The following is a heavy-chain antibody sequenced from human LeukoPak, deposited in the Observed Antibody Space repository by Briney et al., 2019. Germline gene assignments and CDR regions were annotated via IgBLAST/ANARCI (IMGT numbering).Heavy chain of an antibody. CDR2: TWYGGS. CDR3: AREQSTSGHAGAFDI. J-gene: IGHJ3*02. Sequence: GKSLRLSCTTSGFTLWRHGMHWVRQAPGKGLEWVAVTWYGGSDYADFVRGRFSVSRDIFGNTVYLQMDNLRVEDTALYYCAREQSTSGHAGAFDIWGQGTVVTVSS. V-gene: IGHV3-33*01. D-gene: IGHD5-12*01. CDR1: GFTLWRHG.